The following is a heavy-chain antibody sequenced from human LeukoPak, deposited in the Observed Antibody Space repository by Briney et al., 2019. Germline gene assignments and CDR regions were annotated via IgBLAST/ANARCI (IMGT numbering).Heavy chain of an antibody. Sequence: GGSLRLSCAASRFTFSSYAMNWVRQAPGKGLEWVSGISGSGGSTYYADSVKGRFTISRDNSKNTLYLQMNSLRAEDTAVYYCAKAYYDILTGSDYWGQGTLVNVSS. J-gene: IGHJ4*02. V-gene: IGHV3-23*01. CDR3: AKAYYDILTGSDY. D-gene: IGHD3-9*01. CDR2: ISGSGGST. CDR1: RFTFSSYA.